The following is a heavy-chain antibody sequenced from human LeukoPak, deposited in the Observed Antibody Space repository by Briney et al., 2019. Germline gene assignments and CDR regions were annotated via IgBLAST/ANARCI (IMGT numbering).Heavy chain of an antibody. CDR3: AKRKTSDFWSGYSYYFDY. CDR2: ISDNGGRT. Sequence: GGSLRLSCAASGFTFSGYAMSRVRQAPGKGLEWVSTISDNGGRTYYADSVKGRFTISRDNSKNTLFLQMNSLRAEDSAVYYCAKRKTSDFWSGYSYYFDYWGQGTLVTVSS. J-gene: IGHJ4*02. CDR1: GFTFSGYA. V-gene: IGHV3-23*01. D-gene: IGHD3-3*01.